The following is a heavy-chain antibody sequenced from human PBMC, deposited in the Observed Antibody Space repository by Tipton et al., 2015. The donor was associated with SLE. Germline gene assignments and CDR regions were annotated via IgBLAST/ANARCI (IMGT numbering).Heavy chain of an antibody. V-gene: IGHV4-39*07. CDR2: IYYSGST. CDR3: ARDQTGFEDY. Sequence: LRLSCAVSGGSISSSSYYWGWIRQPPGKGLEWIGSIYYSGSTYYNPSLKSRVTISVDTSKNQFSLKLSSVTAADTAVYYCARDQTGFEDYWGQGTLVTVSS. D-gene: IGHD1-1*01. CDR1: GGSISSSSYY. J-gene: IGHJ4*02.